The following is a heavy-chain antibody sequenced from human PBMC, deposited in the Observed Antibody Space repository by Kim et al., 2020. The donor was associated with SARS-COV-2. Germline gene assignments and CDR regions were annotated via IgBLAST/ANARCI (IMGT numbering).Heavy chain of an antibody. CDR2: ISYDGSNK. CDR3: AKDTADIVATIMDY. V-gene: IGHV3-30*18. J-gene: IGHJ4*02. D-gene: IGHD5-12*01. Sequence: GGSLRLSCAASGFTFSSYGMHWVRQAPGKGLEWVAVISYDGSNKYYADSVKGRFTISRDNSKNTLYLQMNSLRAEDTAVYYCAKDTADIVATIMDYWGQGTLVTVSS. CDR1: GFTFSSYG.